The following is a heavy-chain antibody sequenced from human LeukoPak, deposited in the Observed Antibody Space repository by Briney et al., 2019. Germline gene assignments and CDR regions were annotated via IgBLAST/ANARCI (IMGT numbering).Heavy chain of an antibody. D-gene: IGHD3-9*01. V-gene: IGHV5-51*01. CDR2: IYAGDSQT. J-gene: IGHJ5*02. Sequence: GESLKISCKGSGYSFTSYWIAWVRQMPGKGLEWVGTIYAGDSQTRYSPSFQGQVTISADKSISTAYLQWSSLKASDTAMYYCARHTAFSDISRWFDPWGQGTLVTVSS. CDR3: ARHTAFSDISRWFDP. CDR1: GYSFTSYW.